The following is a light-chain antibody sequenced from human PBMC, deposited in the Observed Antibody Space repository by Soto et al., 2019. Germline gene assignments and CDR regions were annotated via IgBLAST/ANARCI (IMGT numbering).Light chain of an antibody. CDR2: AAS. CDR3: QQSYRTPT. CDR1: QSISSY. J-gene: IGKJ5*01. Sequence: DIQMTQSPSSLSASVGDRVTITCRASQSISSYLNWYQQKPGKAPKLLIYAASSLQSGVPSRFGGSGSGTDFTLTITSLQPEDFATYYCQQSYRTPTFGGGTRLEIK. V-gene: IGKV1-39*01.